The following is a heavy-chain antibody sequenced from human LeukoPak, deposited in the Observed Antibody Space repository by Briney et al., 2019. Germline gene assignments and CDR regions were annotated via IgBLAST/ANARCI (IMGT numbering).Heavy chain of an antibody. CDR3: ARDQSVKVQYCSSTSCYFDLSGAFDI. CDR1: GYTFTSYG. D-gene: IGHD2-2*01. J-gene: IGHJ3*02. Sequence: ASVKVSCKASGYTFTSYGISWVRQAPGQGLEWMGWISAYNGNTNYAQKLQGRVTMTTDTSTSTAYMELRSLRSDDTAVYYCARDQSVKVQYCSSTSCYFDLSGAFDIWGQGTMVTVSS. CDR2: ISAYNGNT. V-gene: IGHV1-18*01.